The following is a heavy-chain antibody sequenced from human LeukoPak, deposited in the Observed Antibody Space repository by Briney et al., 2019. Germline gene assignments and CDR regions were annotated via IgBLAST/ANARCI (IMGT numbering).Heavy chain of an antibody. CDR2: INPNSGGT. CDR1: GYTFTGYY. V-gene: IGHV1-2*02. CDR3: SRDPDTAMAADFDY. D-gene: IGHD5-18*01. J-gene: IGHJ4*02. Sequence: ASVKVSCKASGYTFTGYYMHWVRQAPGQGLEWMGWINPNSGGTNYAQKFQGRVTMTRDTSISTAYMELSRLRSDDTAVYYCSRDPDTAMAADFDYWGQGTLVTVSS.